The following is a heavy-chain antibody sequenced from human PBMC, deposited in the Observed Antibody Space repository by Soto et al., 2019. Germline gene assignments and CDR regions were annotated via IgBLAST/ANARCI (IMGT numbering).Heavy chain of an antibody. CDR3: AIFFFHAEDGIRDVRSVSAFLLNRSSDL. Sequence: TPGQGLEWVANIKGDGSKESYVDSVKGRFTISRDNAKNSLYLQMNNLRAEDTALYHCAIFFFHAEDGIRDVRSVSAFLLNRSSDL. CDR2: IKGDGSKE. J-gene: IGHJ2*01. D-gene: IGHD3-10*02. V-gene: IGHV3-7*01.